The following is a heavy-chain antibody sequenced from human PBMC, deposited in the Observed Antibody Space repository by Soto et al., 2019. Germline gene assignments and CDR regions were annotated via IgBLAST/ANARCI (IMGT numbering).Heavy chain of an antibody. CDR2: IYYSGST. CDR3: ASRGGYGAETWFDA. CDR1: GGSISSSSYY. V-gene: IGHV4-39*01. D-gene: IGHD3-10*01. J-gene: IGHJ5*02. Sequence: QLQLQESGPGLVKPSETLSLTCTVSGGSISSSSYYWGWIRQPPGKGLEWIGSIYYSGSTYYNPSLKSRATVSLDTFKNPSSLMLGSVTATDTAVYYCASRGGYGAETWFDAWGQATLVTVSS.